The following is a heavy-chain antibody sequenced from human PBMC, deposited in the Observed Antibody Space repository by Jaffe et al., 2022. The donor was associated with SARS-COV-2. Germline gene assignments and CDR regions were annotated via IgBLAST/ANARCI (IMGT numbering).Heavy chain of an antibody. J-gene: IGHJ3*02. D-gene: IGHD6-19*01. CDR1: GFTFSSYA. Sequence: EVQLLESGGGLVQPGGSLRLSCAASGFTFSSYAMSWVRQAPGKGLEWVSAISGSGGSTYYADSVKGRFTISRDNSKNTLYLQMNSLRAEDTAVYYCAKGARGSGSLLDAFDIWGQGTMVTVSS. V-gene: IGHV3-23*01. CDR3: AKGARGSGSLLDAFDI. CDR2: ISGSGGST.